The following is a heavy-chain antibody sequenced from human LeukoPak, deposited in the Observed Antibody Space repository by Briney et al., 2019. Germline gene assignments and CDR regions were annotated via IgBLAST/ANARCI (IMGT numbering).Heavy chain of an antibody. CDR1: GYTLTELS. J-gene: IGHJ6*02. V-gene: IGHV1-24*01. D-gene: IGHD1-26*01. Sequence: ASVKVSCKVSGYTLTELSMHWVRQAPGKGLEWMGGFDPEQGEAIYVRKFQGRVTMNEDTSPDTAYMELSSLTSEDTAVYYCARDQKVGATPYFGMDVWGQGTTVTVSS. CDR3: ARDQKVGATPYFGMDV. CDR2: FDPEQGEA.